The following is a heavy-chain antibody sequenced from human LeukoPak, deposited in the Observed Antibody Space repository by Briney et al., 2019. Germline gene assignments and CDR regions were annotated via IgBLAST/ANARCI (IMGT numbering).Heavy chain of an antibody. CDR2: IYPGDSDT. CDR1: GYSFTSYW. D-gene: IGHD2-21*02. V-gene: IGHV5-51*01. Sequence: GGSLKISCKGTGYSFTSYWIGWVRQMPGKGLEWMGIIYPGDSDTRYSPSFQGQVTISADKSISTAYLQWSSLKASDTAMYYCARQPYCGGDCYFYDYRGQGTLVTVSS. CDR3: ARQPYCGGDCYFYDY. J-gene: IGHJ4*02.